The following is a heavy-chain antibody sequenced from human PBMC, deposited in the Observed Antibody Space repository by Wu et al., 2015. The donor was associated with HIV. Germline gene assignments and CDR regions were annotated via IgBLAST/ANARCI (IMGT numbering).Heavy chain of an antibody. D-gene: IGHD6-13*01. Sequence: QVQLVQSGAEVKKPGASVKVSCKASGYTFTTSDIHWVRQASGQGLEWMGWINPNSGNTGYARKFQGRLTMTTNTSISTAFMELRSLRSEDTAIYFCARGFIAAAGTPPIHFDYWGPGTVVTVS. V-gene: IGHV1-8*01. CDR2: INPNSGNT. J-gene: IGHJ4*02. CDR1: GYTFTTSD. CDR3: ARGFIAAAGTPPIHFDY.